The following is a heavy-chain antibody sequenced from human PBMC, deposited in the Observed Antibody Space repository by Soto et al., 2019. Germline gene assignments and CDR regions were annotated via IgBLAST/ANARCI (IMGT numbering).Heavy chain of an antibody. CDR2: VSGSGGST. V-gene: IGHV3-23*01. D-gene: IGHD3-10*01. Sequence: EVQLLESGGGLVQPGESLRLSCAASGFTFSSYAMIWVRQAPGKGLEWVSVVSGSGGSTYYVDSVKGRFTISRDNSKNTLYLQMNSLRAEDTAVYYCAKSGNRHYYYTMDVWGQGTTVTVSS. CDR3: AKSGNRHYYYTMDV. CDR1: GFTFSSYA. J-gene: IGHJ6*02.